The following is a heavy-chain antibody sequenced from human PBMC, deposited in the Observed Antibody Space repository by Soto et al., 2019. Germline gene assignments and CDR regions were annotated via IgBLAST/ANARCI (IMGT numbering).Heavy chain of an antibody. V-gene: IGHV1-18*01. CDR3: ARDYGDYDILTGYYTTPGFDP. Sequence: GAPVKVSCKASGVTFSSYAISWVRQAPGQGLEWMGWISAYNGNTNYAQKLQGRVTMTTDTSTSTAYMELRSLRSDDTAVYYCARDYGDYDILTGYYTTPGFDPWGQGTLVTVSS. CDR1: GVTFSSYA. CDR2: ISAYNGNT. D-gene: IGHD3-9*01. J-gene: IGHJ5*02.